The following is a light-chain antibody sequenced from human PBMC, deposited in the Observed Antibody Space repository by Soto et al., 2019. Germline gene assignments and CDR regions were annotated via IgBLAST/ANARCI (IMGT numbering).Light chain of an antibody. CDR3: QQYGNSPIT. Sequence: EIVLTQSPATLSLSPGERATLSFRASQSVSSYLAWYQQKPGQAPRLLIYGAPSRATGIPDRFSGSGSGTDFTLTISRLEPEDFAVYYCQQYGNSPITFGQGTRLEIK. V-gene: IGKV3-20*01. CDR2: GAP. CDR1: QSVSSY. J-gene: IGKJ5*01.